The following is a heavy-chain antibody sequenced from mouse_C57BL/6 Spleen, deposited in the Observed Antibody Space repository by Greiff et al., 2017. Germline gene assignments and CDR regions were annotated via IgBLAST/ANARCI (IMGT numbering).Heavy chain of an antibody. CDR3: TRRVAFYGSSLFDY. D-gene: IGHD1-1*01. CDR1: GFTFSDAW. Sequence: EVKVEESGGGLVQPGGSMKLSCAASGFTFSDAWMDWVRQSPEKGLEWVAEIRNKANNHATYYAESVKGRFTISRDDSKSSVYLQMNSLRAEDTGIYYCTRRVAFYGSSLFDYRGQGTTLTVSS. J-gene: IGHJ2*01. V-gene: IGHV6-6*01. CDR2: IRNKANNHAT.